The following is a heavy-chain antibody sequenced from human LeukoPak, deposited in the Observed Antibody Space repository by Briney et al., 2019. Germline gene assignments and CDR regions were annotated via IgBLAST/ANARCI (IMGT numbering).Heavy chain of an antibody. J-gene: IGHJ6*03. D-gene: IGHD6-19*01. V-gene: IGHV1-2*02. CDR2: INPKSGGT. CDR3: ARRRIAVAGRVYYYMDV. Sequence: GASVKVSCKASGYTFTGYYLHWVRQAPGQGLEWMGWINPKSGGTNYAQKFQGRVTMTRDTSISTAYMELTRLRSDDTAVYYCARRRIAVAGRVYYYMDVWGKGTTVTVSS. CDR1: GYTFTGYY.